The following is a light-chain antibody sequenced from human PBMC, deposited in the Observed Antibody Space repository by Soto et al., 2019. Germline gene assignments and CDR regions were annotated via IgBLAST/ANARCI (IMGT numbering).Light chain of an antibody. CDR2: DVN. Sequence: QSALTQPASVSGSPGQSITISCTGTRSDIGAYNFVSWYQQHPGEVPKLILYDVNVRPSGVSNRFSGSKSGNTASLTISELQAEDEADYYCTSWTTSTTMIFGGGTKLTVL. V-gene: IGLV2-14*03. J-gene: IGLJ2*01. CDR3: TSWTTSTTMI. CDR1: RSDIGAYNF.